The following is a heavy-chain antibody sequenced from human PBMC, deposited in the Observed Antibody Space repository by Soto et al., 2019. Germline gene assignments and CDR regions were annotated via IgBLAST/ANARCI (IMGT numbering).Heavy chain of an antibody. Sequence: EVQLVESGGGLVQPGGSLRISCAASGFTFSRDWMHWVRQSPGKGLVWVSRIKGDGTITNYADSVKGRFTTSRDNAKNTVYLQFNSLTTEDTAVYYCARGGLGNYYNDYWGQGTLVTVSS. V-gene: IGHV3-74*01. D-gene: IGHD3-10*01. CDR2: IKGDGTIT. CDR1: GFTFSRDW. J-gene: IGHJ4*02. CDR3: ARGGLGNYYNDY.